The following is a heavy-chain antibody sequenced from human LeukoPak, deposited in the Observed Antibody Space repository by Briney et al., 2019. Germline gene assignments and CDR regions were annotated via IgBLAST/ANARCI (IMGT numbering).Heavy chain of an antibody. CDR1: SGSITNYY. CDR2: IYYSGNT. Sequence: SETLSLTCTVSSGSITNYYWSWIRQPPGKGLEWIGFIYYSGNTNYNPSLKSRVTISVDTSKNQFSLKLSSVTAADTAVYYCARLRGQDSTRVNWFDPWGQGTLVTVSS. V-gene: IGHV4-59*12. CDR3: ARLRGQDSTRVNWFDP. J-gene: IGHJ5*02.